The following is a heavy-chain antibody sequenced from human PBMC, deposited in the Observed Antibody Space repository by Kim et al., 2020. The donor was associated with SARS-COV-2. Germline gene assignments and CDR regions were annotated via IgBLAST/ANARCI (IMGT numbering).Heavy chain of an antibody. CDR2: IFYSGTT. CDR1: GGSISTSGYY. CDR3: GRSVASCYRFDY. V-gene: IGHV4-39*01. J-gene: IGHJ4*02. D-gene: IGHD6-13*01. Sequence: SETLSLTCTVSGGSISTSGYYWVWIRQPPGKGLEWIGSIFYSGTTYYNPSLKSRVTISVDTSKNQFSLNLSSVTAADTAVYYCGRSVASCYRFDYWGQGT.